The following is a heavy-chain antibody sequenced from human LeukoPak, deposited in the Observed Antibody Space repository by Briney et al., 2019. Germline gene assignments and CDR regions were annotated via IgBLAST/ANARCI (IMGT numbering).Heavy chain of an antibody. CDR2: IHTSGST. CDR1: GGSISSYY. D-gene: IGHD5-18*01. J-gene: IGHJ4*02. CDR3: AREGYSYGYPSTFDY. Sequence: SETLSLTCTVSGGSISSYYWSWIRQPAGKGLEWIGRIHTSGSTNYNPSLKSRVTMSVDTSKNQFSLKLSSVTAADTAVYYCAREGYSYGYPSTFDYWGRGTLVTVSS. V-gene: IGHV4-4*07.